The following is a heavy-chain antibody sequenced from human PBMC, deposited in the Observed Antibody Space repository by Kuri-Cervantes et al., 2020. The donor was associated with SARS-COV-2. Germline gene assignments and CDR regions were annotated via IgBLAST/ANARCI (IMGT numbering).Heavy chain of an antibody. J-gene: IGHJ4*02. CDR2: IKSKTDGGTT. CDR1: GGSISSSSYY. D-gene: IGHD3-22*01. Sequence: GGSLRLSCTVSGGSISSSSYYWGWIRQPPGKGLEWVGRIKSKTDGGTTDYDAPVKGRFTISRDDSKNTLYLQMNSLRAEDTAVYYCASRSPNDSSGYYYFDYWGQGTLVTVSS. V-gene: IGHV3-15*01. CDR3: ASRSPNDSSGYYYFDY.